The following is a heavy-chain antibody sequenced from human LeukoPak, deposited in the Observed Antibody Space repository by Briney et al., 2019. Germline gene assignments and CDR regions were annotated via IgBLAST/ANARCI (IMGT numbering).Heavy chain of an antibody. CDR3: ARFRAGATYYYYYMDV. V-gene: IGHV1-2*02. Sequence: ASVKVSCKASGYTFTGYYMHWVRQAPGQGLEWMGWINHNSGGTNYAQKFQGRVTMTRDTSISTAYMELSRLRSDDTAVYYCARFRAGATYYYYYMDVWGKGTTVTVSS. J-gene: IGHJ6*03. D-gene: IGHD1-26*01. CDR1: GYTFTGYY. CDR2: INHNSGGT.